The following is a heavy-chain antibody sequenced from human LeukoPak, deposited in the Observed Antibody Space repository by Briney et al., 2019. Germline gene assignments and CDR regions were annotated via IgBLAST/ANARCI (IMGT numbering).Heavy chain of an antibody. CDR3: ARADWDTAMIDY. V-gene: IGHV3-21*01. Sequence: PGGSLRLSCAASGFTFSSYSMNWVRQAPGKGLEWVSSISSSSSYIYYADSVKGRFTISRDNAKNSLYLQMNSRRAEDTAVYYCARADWDTAMIDYWGQGTLVTVSS. CDR1: GFTFSSYS. CDR2: ISSSSSYI. J-gene: IGHJ4*02. D-gene: IGHD5-18*01.